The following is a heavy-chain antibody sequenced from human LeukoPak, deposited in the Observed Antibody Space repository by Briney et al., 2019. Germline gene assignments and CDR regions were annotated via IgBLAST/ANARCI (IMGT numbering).Heavy chain of an antibody. CDR1: GYSFTSYC. Sequence: GESLKISCKVSGYSFTSYCIGWVRQMPGKGLEWMGIIYPGDSGPTYSPSFQGQVTISVDKSINTAYLQWSSLQASDTAMYYCGMSGDRVPLQDDVFDVWAQGTMVTVST. V-gene: IGHV5-51*01. J-gene: IGHJ3*01. D-gene: IGHD1-26*01. CDR2: IYPGDSGP. CDR3: GMSGDRVPLQDDVFDV.